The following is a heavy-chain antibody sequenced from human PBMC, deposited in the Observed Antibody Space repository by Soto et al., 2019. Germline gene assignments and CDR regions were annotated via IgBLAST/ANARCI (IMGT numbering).Heavy chain of an antibody. CDR3: ARDFRYFPY. CDR1: GGTFSGYF. Sequence: SETLSVTCAVYGGTFSGYFWTWVRQPPGKGLEWFGEIEHNGNNNINPSLKSRVTLSVDNYKNHISLNLTSVTAEDTAVYYCARDFRYFPYWGHGTWSPSP. CDR2: IEHNGNN. J-gene: IGHJ4*03. D-gene: IGHD2-21*01. V-gene: IGHV4-34*01.